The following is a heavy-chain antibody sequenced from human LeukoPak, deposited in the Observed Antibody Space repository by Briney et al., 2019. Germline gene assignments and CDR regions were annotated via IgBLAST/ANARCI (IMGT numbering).Heavy chain of an antibody. CDR3: ARGWFDP. Sequence: SETLSLTCTVSGGSNSSYYWSWIRQPPGKGLEWIGYIYYSGSTNYNPSLKSRVTISVDTSKNQCSLKLSSVTAADTAVYYCARGWFDPWGQGTLVTVSS. CDR2: IYYSGST. CDR1: GGSNSSYY. V-gene: IGHV4-59*01. J-gene: IGHJ5*02.